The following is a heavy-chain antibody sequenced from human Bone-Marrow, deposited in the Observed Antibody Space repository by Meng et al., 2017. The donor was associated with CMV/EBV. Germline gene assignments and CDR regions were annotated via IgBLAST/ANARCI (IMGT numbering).Heavy chain of an antibody. J-gene: IGHJ4*02. Sequence: FSDYYMSWIRQAPGKGLEWVSYISSSGSTIYYADSVKGRFTISRDNAKNSLYLQMNSLRAEDTAVYYCARAQRYYDILTGYHTPLDYWGQGTLVTVSS. CDR1: FSDYY. CDR2: ISSSGSTI. D-gene: IGHD3-9*01. V-gene: IGHV3-11*01. CDR3: ARAQRYYDILTGYHTPLDY.